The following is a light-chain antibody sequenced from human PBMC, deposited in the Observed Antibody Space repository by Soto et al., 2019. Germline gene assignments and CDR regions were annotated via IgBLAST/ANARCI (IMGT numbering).Light chain of an antibody. CDR2: EAS. CDR1: QSISTY. Sequence: QSPSSLSASVGDRITITCRASQSISTYLNWYQQRPGRAPKLLIYEASSLQSGVPSRFSGSGSGTDFTLTISSLQPEDFATYYCQQSYDPPFTFGPGTKVDIK. J-gene: IGKJ3*01. CDR3: QQSYDPPFT. V-gene: IGKV1-39*01.